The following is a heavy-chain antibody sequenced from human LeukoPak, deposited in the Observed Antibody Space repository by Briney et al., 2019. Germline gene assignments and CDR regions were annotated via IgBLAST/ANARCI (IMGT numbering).Heavy chain of an antibody. J-gene: IGHJ4*02. CDR3: ARVESVRYTFDY. CDR2: IYHSGST. D-gene: IGHD3-9*01. CDR1: GGSISSGGHY. V-gene: IGHV4-30-2*01. Sequence: SETLSLTCTVSGGSISSGGHYWSWIRQPPGKGLEWIGYIYHSGSTYYNPSLKSRVTISVDRSKNQFSLKLSSVTAADTAVYYCARVESVRYTFDYWGQGTLVTVSS.